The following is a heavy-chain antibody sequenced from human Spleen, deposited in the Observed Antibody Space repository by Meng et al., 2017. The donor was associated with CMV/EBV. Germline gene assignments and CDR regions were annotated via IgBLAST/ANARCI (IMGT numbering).Heavy chain of an antibody. V-gene: IGHV4-30-4*01. CDR1: DAFTTSDDYY. J-gene: IGHJ4*02. Sequence: QVQLQESRTGPVKPSQTLSLTCTVSDAFTTSDDYYWSWIRQPPGKGLEWIGYIHYSGTTYYNPSLKSRIAISLDTSKNQFSLNLNSVTAADAAVYYCARDSPGGYGYFDSWGQGTLVTVSS. CDR3: ARDSPGGYGYFDS. D-gene: IGHD5-12*01. CDR2: IHYSGTT.